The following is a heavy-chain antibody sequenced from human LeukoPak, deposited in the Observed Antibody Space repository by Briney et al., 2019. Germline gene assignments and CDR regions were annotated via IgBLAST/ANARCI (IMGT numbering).Heavy chain of an antibody. Sequence: ASVKVSCKASGYTFTGYYMHWVRQAPGQGLEWMGWINPNSGGTNYAQKFQGRVTMTRDTSISTAYMELSRLRSDDTAVYYCARTNYYDSSGHPDYWGQGTLVTVSS. CDR3: ARTNYYDSSGHPDY. CDR2: INPNSGGT. CDR1: GYTFTGYY. D-gene: IGHD3-22*01. J-gene: IGHJ4*02. V-gene: IGHV1-2*02.